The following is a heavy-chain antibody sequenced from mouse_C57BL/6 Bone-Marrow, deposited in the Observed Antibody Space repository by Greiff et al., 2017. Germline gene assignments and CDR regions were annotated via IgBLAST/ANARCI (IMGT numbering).Heavy chain of an antibody. CDR2: ISNGGGST. CDR1: GFTFSDYC. D-gene: IGHD2-13*01. CDR3: ARHDGDGFAWFAY. Sequence: EVKLVESGGGLVQPGGSLKLSCAASGFTFSDYCMYWVRQTPEQRLEWVAYISNGGGSTYYPDTVKGRFTIYIDNAKNTLYLQMSRLKSEATAMDYCARHDGDGFAWFAYWGQGTLVTVSA. V-gene: IGHV5-12*01. J-gene: IGHJ3*01.